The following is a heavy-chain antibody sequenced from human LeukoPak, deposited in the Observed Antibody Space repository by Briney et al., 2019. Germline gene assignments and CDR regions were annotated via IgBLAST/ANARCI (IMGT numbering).Heavy chain of an antibody. J-gene: IGHJ5*02. CDR3: ARHYVLLWFGELLSNWFDP. CDR1: GGSFSGYY. CDR2: INHSGST. V-gene: IGHV4-34*01. Sequence: PSETLSLTCAVYGGSFSGYYWSWIRQHPGKGLEWIGEINHSGSTNYNPSLKSRVTISVDTSKNQFSLKLSSVTAADTAVYYCARHYVLLWFGELLSNWFDPWGQGTLVTVSS. D-gene: IGHD3-10*01.